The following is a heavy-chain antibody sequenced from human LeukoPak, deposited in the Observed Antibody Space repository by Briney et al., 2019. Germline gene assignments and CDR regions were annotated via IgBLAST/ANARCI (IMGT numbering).Heavy chain of an antibody. Sequence: GGSLRLSCAASGFTFSSYDMNWVRQAPGKGLEWISYISRSSSIIYYADSVKGRFTISRDNAKNSLYLQMNSLRGEDTAVHYCARDRYDSSHYYHYWGQGTLVTVSA. V-gene: IGHV3-48*01. CDR1: GFTFSSYD. CDR3: ARDRYDSSHYYHY. D-gene: IGHD3-22*01. J-gene: IGHJ4*02. CDR2: ISRSSSII.